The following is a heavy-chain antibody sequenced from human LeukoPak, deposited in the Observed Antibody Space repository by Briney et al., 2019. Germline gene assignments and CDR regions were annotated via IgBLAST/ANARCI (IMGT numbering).Heavy chain of an antibody. CDR2: ISYDGSNK. CDR3: ARATPSYSYGFRSDY. J-gene: IGHJ4*02. Sequence: QTGGSLKLSCAASGFTFSSYAMHWVRQAPGKGLEWVAVISYDGSNKYYADSVKGRFTISRDNSKNTLYLQMNSLRAEDTAVYYCARATPSYSYGFRSDYWGQGTLVTVSS. D-gene: IGHD5-18*01. V-gene: IGHV3-30-3*01. CDR1: GFTFSSYA.